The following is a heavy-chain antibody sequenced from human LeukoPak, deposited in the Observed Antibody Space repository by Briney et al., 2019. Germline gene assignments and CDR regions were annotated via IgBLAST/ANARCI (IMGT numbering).Heavy chain of an antibody. Sequence: GGSLRLSCAASGFTFSSYAMSWVRQAPGKGLEWVSAISGSGGSTYYADSVKGRFTISRDNSKNTLYLQVNSLRAEDTAVYYCAKTDCGGDCYSVGFDYWGQGTLVTASS. CDR2: ISGSGGST. CDR3: AKTDCGGDCYSVGFDY. V-gene: IGHV3-23*01. J-gene: IGHJ4*02. D-gene: IGHD2-21*02. CDR1: GFTFSSYA.